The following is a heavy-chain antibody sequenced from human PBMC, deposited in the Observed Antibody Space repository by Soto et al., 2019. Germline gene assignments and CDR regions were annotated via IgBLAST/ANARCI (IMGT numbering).Heavy chain of an antibody. V-gene: IGHV2-5*02. CDR1: GFSLSTSGVG. D-gene: IGHD3-10*01. J-gene: IGHJ5*02. Sequence: QITLKESGPTLVKPTQTLTLTCTFSGFSLSTSGVGVAWIRQPPGKALECLALIYWDDDKRYSPSLKSRLTISNDTSKNQVVLTMTNMEPVDTATYYCAHIPNYYQYNWFDPWGQGTLVTVSS. CDR2: IYWDDDK. CDR3: AHIPNYYQYNWFDP.